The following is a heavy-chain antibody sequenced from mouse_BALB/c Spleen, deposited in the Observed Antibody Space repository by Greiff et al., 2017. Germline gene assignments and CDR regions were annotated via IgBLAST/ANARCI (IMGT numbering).Heavy chain of an antibody. V-gene: IGHV1-4*02. CDR1: GYTFTSYT. Sequence: QVQLQQSAAELARPGASVKMSCKASGYTFTSYTMHWVKQRPGQGLEWIGYINPSSGYTEYNQKFKDKTTLTADKSSSTAYMQLSSLTSEDSAVYYCARDYGSSRYFDVWGAGTTVTVSS. D-gene: IGHD1-1*01. CDR2: INPSSGYT. J-gene: IGHJ1*01. CDR3: ARDYGSSRYFDV.